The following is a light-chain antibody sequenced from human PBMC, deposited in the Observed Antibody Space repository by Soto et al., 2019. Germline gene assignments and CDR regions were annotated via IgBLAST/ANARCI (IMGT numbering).Light chain of an antibody. CDR3: SSYTTNSRGV. CDR1: SSDVGGYNF. V-gene: IGLV2-14*01. CDR2: EVS. J-gene: IGLJ3*02. Sequence: QSALTQPASVSGSPGQSITISCTGTSSDVGGYNFVSWYQHHPGKAPKLMIYEVSNRPSGVSNRFSGSKSGNTASLTISGLQAEDEADYYCSSYTTNSRGVFGGGTKVTVL.